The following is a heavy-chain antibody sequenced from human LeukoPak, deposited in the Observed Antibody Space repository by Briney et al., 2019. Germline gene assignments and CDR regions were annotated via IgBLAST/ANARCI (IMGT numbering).Heavy chain of an antibody. V-gene: IGHV4-59*08. CDR2: IYYSGNT. J-gene: IGHJ4*02. Sequence: SETLSLTCTVSGGSISGYYWSWIRQPPGKGLEWIGYIYYSGNTNYNPSLKSRVTISVDTSKNQFSLKLSSVTAADTAVYYCARGSYDILTGYPYYFDYWGQGTLVTVSS. D-gene: IGHD3-9*01. CDR1: GGSISGYY. CDR3: ARGSYDILTGYPYYFDY.